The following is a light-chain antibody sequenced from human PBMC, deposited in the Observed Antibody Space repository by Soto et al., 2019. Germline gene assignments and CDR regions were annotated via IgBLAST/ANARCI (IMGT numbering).Light chain of an antibody. CDR1: QSVSSSF. V-gene: IGKV3-20*01. CDR2: GAS. Sequence: EIVLTQSPGTLSLSPGEIATLSCRASQSVSSSFLAWYQQKPGQAPRLLIYGASSRATGIPDRLSGSGSGTDFTLTISRLEPEDFAVFYCQQYDSSPWTFGQGTNVELQ. CDR3: QQYDSSPWT. J-gene: IGKJ1*01.